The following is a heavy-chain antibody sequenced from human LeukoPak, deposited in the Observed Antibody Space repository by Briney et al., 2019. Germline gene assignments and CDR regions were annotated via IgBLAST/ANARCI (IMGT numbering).Heavy chain of an antibody. Sequence: GGSLRLSCAASGFTFSSYWMHWVRHAPGKGLVWVSRINSDGSSTNCADSVKGRFTIYRGNAENTLYLQMNSLRAEDTTVYYCARKAAGLTFAYWGQGTLVTVSS. J-gene: IGHJ4*02. D-gene: IGHD6-13*01. CDR3: ARKAAGLTFAY. CDR2: INSDGSST. CDR1: GFTFSSYW. V-gene: IGHV3-74*01.